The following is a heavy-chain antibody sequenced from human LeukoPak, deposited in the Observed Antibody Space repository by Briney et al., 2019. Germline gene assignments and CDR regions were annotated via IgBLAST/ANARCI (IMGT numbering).Heavy chain of an antibody. D-gene: IGHD6-13*01. V-gene: IGHV1-46*01. Sequence: ASVKVSCKASGGTFSSYAISWVRQAPGQGLEWMGIINPSGGSTSYAQKFQGRVTMTRDTSTSTVYMELSSLRSEDTAVYYCARDGSTYSSSFPDYWGQGTLVTVSS. CDR3: ARDGSTYSSSFPDY. J-gene: IGHJ4*02. CDR2: INPSGGST. CDR1: GGTFSSYA.